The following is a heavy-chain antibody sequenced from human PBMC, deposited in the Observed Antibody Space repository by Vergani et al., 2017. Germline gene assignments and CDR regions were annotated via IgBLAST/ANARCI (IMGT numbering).Heavy chain of an antibody. CDR3: AKGIGQYYDFWSGLMDV. V-gene: IGHV3-23*01. CDR2: ISGSGGST. CDR1: GFTFSSYA. D-gene: IGHD3-3*01. Sequence: EVQLLESGGGLVQPGGSLRLSCGASGFTFSSYAMSWVRQAPGKGLEWVSAISGSGGSTYYADSVKGRFTISRDNSKNTLYLQMNSLRAEDTAVYYCAKGIGQYYDFWSGLMDVWGKGTTVTVSS. J-gene: IGHJ6*04.